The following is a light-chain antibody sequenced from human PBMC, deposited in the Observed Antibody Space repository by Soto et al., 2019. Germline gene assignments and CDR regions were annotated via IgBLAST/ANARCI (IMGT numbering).Light chain of an antibody. CDR3: QQTYSTIHS. Sequence: DIQMTQSPSSLSASGGDTITISCXASQNIERYLNWYQHKQGKAPQLLMFAAANLESGVPSRFSGSGSGTDFTLTISSLQPEDFATYYCQQTYSTIHSFGQGTKVDIK. CDR2: AAA. J-gene: IGKJ2*01. CDR1: QNIERY. V-gene: IGKV1-39*01.